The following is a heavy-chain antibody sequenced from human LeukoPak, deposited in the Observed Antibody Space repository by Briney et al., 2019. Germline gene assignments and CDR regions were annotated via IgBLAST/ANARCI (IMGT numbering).Heavy chain of an antibody. CDR1: GFTFSNYW. CDR3: ARAFYWSSGYYFDY. CDR2: IKQDGSEK. D-gene: IGHD3-22*01. Sequence: GGSLRLSCVTSGFTFSNYWMSWVRQAPGKGLEWVANIKQDGSEKYFVDSVKGRFTISRDNAKNSLFLQMNSLRAEDTAVYYCARAFYWSSGYYFDYWGQGTLVTVSS. J-gene: IGHJ4*02. V-gene: IGHV3-7*01.